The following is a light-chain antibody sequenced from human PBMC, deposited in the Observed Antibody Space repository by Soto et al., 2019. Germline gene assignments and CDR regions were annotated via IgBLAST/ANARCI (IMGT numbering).Light chain of an antibody. CDR3: SSHAGNNDFV. CDR1: SSVY. Sequence: QSALTQPPSASGSPGQSVTICCTGTSSVYVSWYQQHPVKAPKLIIYEVNKRPSGVPDRFSGSKSGNPASLTVSGLQAEDEADYYCSSHAGNNDFVFGTGTKVTVL. V-gene: IGLV2-8*01. CDR2: EVN. J-gene: IGLJ1*01.